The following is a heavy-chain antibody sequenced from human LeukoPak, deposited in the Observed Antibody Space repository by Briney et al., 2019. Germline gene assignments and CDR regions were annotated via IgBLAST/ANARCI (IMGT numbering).Heavy chain of an antibody. Sequence: GESLKISCAASGFTFSDYYMSWIRQAPGKGLEWVSFISSSGSTIYYADSMKGRFTISRDNAKNSVFLQMDSLRAEDTAVYYCARGLGYCSGGSCPRRAFDIWGQGTMVTVSS. CDR3: ARGLGYCSGGSCPRRAFDI. V-gene: IGHV3-11*01. CDR1: GFTFSDYY. CDR2: ISSSGSTI. D-gene: IGHD2-15*01. J-gene: IGHJ3*02.